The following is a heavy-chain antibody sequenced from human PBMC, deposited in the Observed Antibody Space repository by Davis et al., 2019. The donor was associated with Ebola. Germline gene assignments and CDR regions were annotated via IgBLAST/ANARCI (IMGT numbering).Heavy chain of an antibody. Sequence: SETLSLTCTVSGGSISSYYWSWIRQPPGKGLEWIGYIYYSGSTNYNPSLKSRVTISVDTSKNQFSLKLSSVTATDTAVYYCARPSGYSSGWYNGAAFDIWGQGTMVTVSS. CDR1: GGSISSYY. CDR3: ARPSGYSSGWYNGAAFDI. J-gene: IGHJ3*02. CDR2: IYYSGST. D-gene: IGHD6-19*01. V-gene: IGHV4-59*08.